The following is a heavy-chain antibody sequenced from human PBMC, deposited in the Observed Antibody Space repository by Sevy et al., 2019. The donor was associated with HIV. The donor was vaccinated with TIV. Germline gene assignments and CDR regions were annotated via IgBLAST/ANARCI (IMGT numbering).Heavy chain of an antibody. Sequence: GGSLRLSCAASGFTFSSYSMNWVRQAPGKGLEWVSYISSSSSTIYYADSVKGRFTISRDNAKNSLYLQMNCLRDEDTAVYYCARDGSGYRYYYYGMDVWGQGTTVTVSS. CDR2: ISSSSSTI. D-gene: IGHD3-22*01. V-gene: IGHV3-48*02. CDR1: GFTFSSYS. CDR3: ARDGSGYRYYYYGMDV. J-gene: IGHJ6*02.